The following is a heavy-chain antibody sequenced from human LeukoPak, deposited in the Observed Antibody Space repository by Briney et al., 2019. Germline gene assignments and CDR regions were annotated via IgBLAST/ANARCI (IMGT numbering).Heavy chain of an antibody. CDR2: MNPNSGNT. CDR3: ARGMRRAGFDY. J-gene: IGHJ4*02. CDR1: GYTFTSYD. D-gene: IGHD6-13*01. Sequence: ASVKVSCKASGYTFTSYDINWVRQATGQGLEWMGWMNPNSGNTGYAQKFQGRVTITRNTSISTAYMELRSLRSDDTAVYYCARGMRRAGFDYWGQGTLVTVSS. V-gene: IGHV1-8*03.